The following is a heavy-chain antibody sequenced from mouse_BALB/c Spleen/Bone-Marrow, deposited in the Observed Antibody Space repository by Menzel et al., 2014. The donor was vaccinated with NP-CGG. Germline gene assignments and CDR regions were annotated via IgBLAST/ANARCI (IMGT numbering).Heavy chain of an antibody. D-gene: IGHD2-3*01. CDR3: SRLGYYGGFAY. Sequence: EVMLVESGGGLVHPGGSLKLSCAASGFDFSRYWMGWVRQAPGKGLEWIGEINPDSSTINYTPSLKDKFIISRDYAKNTLFLQMGKVRSEDTALYYCSRLGYYGGFAYWGQGTLVTVSA. V-gene: IGHV4-1*02. CDR1: GFDFSRYW. J-gene: IGHJ3*01. CDR2: INPDSSTI.